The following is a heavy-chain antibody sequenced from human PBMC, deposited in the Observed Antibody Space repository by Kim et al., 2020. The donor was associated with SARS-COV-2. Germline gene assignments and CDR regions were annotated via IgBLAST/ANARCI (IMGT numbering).Heavy chain of an antibody. J-gene: IGHJ3*02. V-gene: IGHV4-39*01. CDR3: ATPGPYVDTAMVRGYAFGI. Sequence: SETLSLTCTVSGGSISSSSYYWGWIRQPPGKGLEWIGSIYYSASTYYNPSLKSRVTISVDTSKNQFSLKLSSVTAADTAVYSCATPGPYVDTAMVRGYAFGIWGAGTLVTVSS. CDR1: GGSISSSSYY. D-gene: IGHD5-18*01. CDR2: IYYSAST.